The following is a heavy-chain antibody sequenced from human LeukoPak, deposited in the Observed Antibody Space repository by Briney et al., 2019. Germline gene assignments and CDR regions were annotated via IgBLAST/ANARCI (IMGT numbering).Heavy chain of an antibody. Sequence: GGSLRLSCAASGFTFSSYSMNWVRQAPGKGLEWVSAISGSGGSTYYADSVKGRFTISRDNSKNTLYLQMNSLRAEDTAVYYCASGSGYSHGLPTGYYWGRGTLVTVSS. CDR1: GFTFSSYS. CDR3: ASGSGYSHGLPTGYY. J-gene: IGHJ4*02. D-gene: IGHD5-18*01. V-gene: IGHV3-23*01. CDR2: ISGSGGST.